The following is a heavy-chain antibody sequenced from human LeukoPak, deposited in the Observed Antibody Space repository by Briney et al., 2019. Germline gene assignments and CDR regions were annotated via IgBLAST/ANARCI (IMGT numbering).Heavy chain of an antibody. J-gene: IGHJ4*02. Sequence: PGGSLRLSCAASGFIFSNYWMSWVRQAPGKGLEWVANIKQDGSEKYYVDSVKGRFTISSDNAKNSLYLQMNSLRAEDTAVYYCARQGWDIVVVVAANDYWGQGTLVTVSS. V-gene: IGHV3-7*01. CDR2: IKQDGSEK. CDR3: ARQGWDIVVVVAANDY. D-gene: IGHD2-15*01. CDR1: GFIFSNYW.